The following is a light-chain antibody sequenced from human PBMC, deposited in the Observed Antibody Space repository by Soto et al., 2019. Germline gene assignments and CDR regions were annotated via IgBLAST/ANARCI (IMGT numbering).Light chain of an antibody. V-gene: IGKV3D-20*02. CDR3: QQRFNWWT. CDR1: QSIGRTY. Sequence: EIVLTQSPGTLSLSPGERATLSCRVSQSIGRTYLAWYQQRPGQAPRLLLYGASSRATGIPDRFDGGGSGTDFTLTISRLEPEDSAVYYCQQRFNWWTFGQGTKVDIK. CDR2: GAS. J-gene: IGKJ1*01.